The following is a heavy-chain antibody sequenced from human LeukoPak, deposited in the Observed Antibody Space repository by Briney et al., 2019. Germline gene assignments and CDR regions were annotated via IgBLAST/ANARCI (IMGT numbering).Heavy chain of an antibody. J-gene: IGHJ4*02. CDR3: ARDRALELITMVRGVTYDFDY. D-gene: IGHD3-10*01. Sequence: GASVKVSCKASGYTFTGYYMHWVRQAPGQGLEWMGWINPNSGGTNYAQKFQGRVTMTRDTSISTAYMELSRLRSDDTAVYYCARDRALELITMVRGVTYDFDYWGQGTLVTVSS. V-gene: IGHV1-2*02. CDR1: GYTFTGYY. CDR2: INPNSGGT.